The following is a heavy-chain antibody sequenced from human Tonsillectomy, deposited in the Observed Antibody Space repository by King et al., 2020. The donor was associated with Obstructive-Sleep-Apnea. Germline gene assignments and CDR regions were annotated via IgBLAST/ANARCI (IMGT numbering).Heavy chain of an antibody. J-gene: IGHJ3*02. CDR1: GFTFDDYA. CDR2: ISWNSGSI. CDR3: AKDVVVAASYAFDI. D-gene: IGHD2-15*01. V-gene: IGHV3-9*01. Sequence: VQLVESGGGLVQPGRSLRLSCAASGFTFDDYAMHWVRQAPGKGLEWVSGISWNSGSIGYADSVKGRFTISRDNAKNSLYLQMNSLRAGDTALYYCAKDVVVAASYAFDIWGQGTMVTVSS.